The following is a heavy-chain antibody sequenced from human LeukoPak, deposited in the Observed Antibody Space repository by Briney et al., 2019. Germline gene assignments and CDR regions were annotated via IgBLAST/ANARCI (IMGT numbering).Heavy chain of an antibody. V-gene: IGHV5-51*01. CDR3: VRLSYYYHRIIDY. Sequence: GASLKISSKGSGYSFISYWIGWVRQMPGKGLEWMGIIYHGDSDTRYSPSFQGQVTISADKSISTAYLQRSSLKSSDTAMYYCVRLSYYYHRIIDYWGQGTLVTVSS. CDR1: GYSFISYW. CDR2: IYHGDSDT. J-gene: IGHJ4*02. D-gene: IGHD3-22*01.